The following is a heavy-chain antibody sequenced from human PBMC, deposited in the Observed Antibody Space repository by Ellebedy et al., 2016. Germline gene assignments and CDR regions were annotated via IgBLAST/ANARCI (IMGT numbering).Heavy chain of an antibody. J-gene: IGHJ4*02. V-gene: IGHV1-8*01. CDR3: ARAGGGTVTTPQGY. D-gene: IGHD4-17*01. CDR2: MNPNSGNT. Sequence: ASVKVSXKASGYTFTSYDINWVRQATGQGLEWMGWMNPNSGNTGYAQKFQGRVTMTRNTSISTAYMELSSLRSEDTAVYYCARAGGGTVTTPQGYWGQGTLVTVSS. CDR1: GYTFTSYD.